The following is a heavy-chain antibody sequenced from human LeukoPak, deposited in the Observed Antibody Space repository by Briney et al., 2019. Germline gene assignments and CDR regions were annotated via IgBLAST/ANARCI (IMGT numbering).Heavy chain of an antibody. CDR3: ARETEAVAVAGTVAFDI. V-gene: IGHV1-2*02. J-gene: IGHJ3*02. Sequence: GASVKVSCKASGGTFSSYAISWVRQAPGQGLEWMGWINPNSGGTNYAQKFQGRVTMTRDTSISTAYMELSRLRSDDTAVYYCARETEAVAVAGTVAFDIWGQGTMVTVSS. CDR2: INPNSGGT. CDR1: GGTFSSYA. D-gene: IGHD6-19*01.